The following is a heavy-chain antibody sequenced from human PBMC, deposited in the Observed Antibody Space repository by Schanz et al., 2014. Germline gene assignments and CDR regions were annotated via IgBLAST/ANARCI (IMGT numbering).Heavy chain of an antibody. CDR2: ISSSSSYI. V-gene: IGHV3-21*01. D-gene: IGHD2-15*01. J-gene: IGHJ4*02. CDR1: GFTLSSYA. CDR3: ARDRGYCSGGSCLTFDY. Sequence: VQLLQFGGGVVQPGRSLRLSCAAYGFTLSSYAMHWVRQAPGKGLEWVSSISSSSSYIYYADSVKGRFTISRDNAKNSLYLQMNTLRAEDTAVYYCARDRGYCSGGSCLTFDYWGQGTLVTVSS.